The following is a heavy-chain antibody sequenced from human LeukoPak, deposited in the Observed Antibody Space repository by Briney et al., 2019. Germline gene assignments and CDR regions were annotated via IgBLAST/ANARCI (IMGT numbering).Heavy chain of an antibody. CDR1: GFTFSSYA. D-gene: IGHD3-10*01. J-gene: IGHJ4*02. CDR2: ISGRGGSP. CDR3: AKVNQDGSGTYYLSYYFDY. Sequence: GGSLRLSCAAAGFTFSSYAMNWVRQAPGKGLKWVSGISGRGGSPHYADSVKGRFTISRDNSKNTLYLQMNSLRAEDTAVYYCAKVNQDGSGTYYLSYYFDYWGQGTLVTVSS. V-gene: IGHV3-23*01.